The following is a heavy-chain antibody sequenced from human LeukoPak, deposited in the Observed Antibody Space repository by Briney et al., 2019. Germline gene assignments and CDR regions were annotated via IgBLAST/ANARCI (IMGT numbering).Heavy chain of an antibody. J-gene: IGHJ6*03. CDR2: IYYSGST. D-gene: IGHD5-24*01. Sequence: PSETLSLTCTVSGGSITSYYWSWIQQPPGKGLEWIGYIYYSGSTNYNPSLNSRVTISIDTSKNQFSLKLSSVTAADTAVYYCARIEMATTQDYYYYMDVWGKGTTVTVSS. CDR3: ARIEMATTQDYYYYMDV. CDR1: GGSITSYY. V-gene: IGHV4-59*08.